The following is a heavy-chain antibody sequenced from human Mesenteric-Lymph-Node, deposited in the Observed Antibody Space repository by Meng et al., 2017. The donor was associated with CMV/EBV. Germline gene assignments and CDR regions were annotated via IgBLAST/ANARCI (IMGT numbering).Heavy chain of an antibody. CDR3: ARVMYYYDSGSYYMAT. CDR1: GFTFSSYA. Sequence: GGSLRLSCAASGFTFSSYAMSWVRQAPGKGLEWVSAISGSGGSTYYADSVKGRFTISRDNSKNTLYLQMSSLRAEDTAVYYCARVMYYYDSGSYYMATWGQGTLVTVSS. J-gene: IGHJ5*02. D-gene: IGHD3-10*01. CDR2: ISGSGGST. V-gene: IGHV3-23*01.